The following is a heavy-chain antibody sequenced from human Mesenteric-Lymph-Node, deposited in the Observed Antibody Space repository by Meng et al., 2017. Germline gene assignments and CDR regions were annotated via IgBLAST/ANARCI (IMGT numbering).Heavy chain of an antibody. J-gene: IGHJ3*02. Sequence: GESLKISCAASGFTFSSYWMSWVRQAPGKGLEWVANIKQDGSEEYYVDSVKGRFTISRDNTKNSLFLQMNSLKDEDTAVYYCARLAVVGNDAFDIWGQGTWVTVSS. CDR2: IKQDGSEE. V-gene: IGHV3-7*01. D-gene: IGHD6-19*01. CDR3: ARLAVVGNDAFDI. CDR1: GFTFSSYW.